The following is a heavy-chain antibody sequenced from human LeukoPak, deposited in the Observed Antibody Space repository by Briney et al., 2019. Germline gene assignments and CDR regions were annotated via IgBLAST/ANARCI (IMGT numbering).Heavy chain of an antibody. D-gene: IGHD4-17*01. J-gene: IGHJ5*02. CDR2: MNPNSGNT. Sequence: ASVKVSCKASGYTFTNYDINWVRQATGQGLEWMGWMNPNSGNTGYAQKFQGRVTMTRNTSISTAYMELSSLRSEDTAVYYCASSGLRRTVPFDPWGQGTLVTVSS. CDR1: GYTFTNYD. CDR3: ASSGLRRTVPFDP. V-gene: IGHV1-8*01.